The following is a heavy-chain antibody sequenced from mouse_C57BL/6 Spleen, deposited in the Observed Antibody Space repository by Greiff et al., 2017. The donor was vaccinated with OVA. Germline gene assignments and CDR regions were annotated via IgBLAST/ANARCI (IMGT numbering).Heavy chain of an antibody. J-gene: IGHJ4*01. Sequence: VQLQQPGAELVRPGSSVKLSCKASGYTFTSYWMHWVKQRPIQGLEWIGNIDPSDSETHYNQKFKDKATLTVDKSSSTAYMQLSSLTSEDSAVYYCAVYYGGAMYYWGQGTSVTVSS. CDR1: GYTFTSYW. V-gene: IGHV1-52*01. CDR3: AVYYGGAMYY. CDR2: IDPSDSET. D-gene: IGHD2-13*01.